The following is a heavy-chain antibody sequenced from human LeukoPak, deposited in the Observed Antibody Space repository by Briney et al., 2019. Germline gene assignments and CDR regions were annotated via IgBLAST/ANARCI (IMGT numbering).Heavy chain of an antibody. V-gene: IGHV4-4*07. CDR2: IYTSGST. Sequence: SETLSLACTVSGGSISSYYWSWIRQPAGKGLGWIGRIYTSGSTNYNPSLKSRVTMSVDTSKNQFSLKLSSVTAADTAVYYCARTRGGYSYGYYYYYGMDVWGQGTTVTFSS. CDR1: GGSISSYY. J-gene: IGHJ6*02. D-gene: IGHD5-18*01. CDR3: ARTRGGYSYGYYYYYGMDV.